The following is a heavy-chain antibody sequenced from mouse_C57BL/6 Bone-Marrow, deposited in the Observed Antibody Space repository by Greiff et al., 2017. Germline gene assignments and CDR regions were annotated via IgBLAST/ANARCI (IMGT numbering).Heavy chain of an antibody. D-gene: IGHD2-3*01. CDR1: GFNIKDDY. V-gene: IGHV14-4*01. CDR3: SSFDGNYFDF. J-gene: IGHJ2*01. CDR2: IDPEIGDT. Sequence: VQLKESGAELVRPGASVKLSCTASGFNIKDDYIHWVKQRPEQGLEWIGWIDPEIGDTEYASKFQGKATLTSDTSSNTAYLQLGSLTSEDTAGDYCSSFDGNYFDFWGQGTPLTVAS.